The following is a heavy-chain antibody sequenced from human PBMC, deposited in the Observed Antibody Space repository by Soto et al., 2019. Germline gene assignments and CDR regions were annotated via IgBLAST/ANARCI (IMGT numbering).Heavy chain of an antibody. CDR1: GYTFTSYA. V-gene: IGHV1-3*01. CDR2: INAGNGNT. CDR3: AQTTVTTDAFDI. D-gene: IGHD4-17*01. J-gene: IGHJ3*02. Sequence: EASVKVSCKASGYTFTSYAMHWVRQAPGQRLEWMGWINAGNGNTKYSQKFQGRVTITRDTSASTAYMELSSLRSEDTAVYYCAQTTVTTDAFDIWGQGTMVTVSS.